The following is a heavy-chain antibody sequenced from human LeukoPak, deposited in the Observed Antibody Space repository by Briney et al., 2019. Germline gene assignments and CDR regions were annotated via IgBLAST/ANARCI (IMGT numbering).Heavy chain of an antibody. D-gene: IGHD5-18*01. CDR1: GYTVSSYG. J-gene: IGHJ4*02. Sequence: ASVKVSCKASGYTVSSYGVTWVRQAPGQGLEWMGWISAHTGHTSYAQKLQDRITMTTDTSTSTAYMELRSLRSDDTAVYFCARATGYSYGPRDYWGQGTLVTVSS. CDR3: ARATGYSYGPRDY. V-gene: IGHV1-18*01. CDR2: ISAHTGHT.